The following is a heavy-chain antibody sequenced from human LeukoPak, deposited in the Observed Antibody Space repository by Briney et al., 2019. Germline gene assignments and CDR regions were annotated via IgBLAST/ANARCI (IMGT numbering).Heavy chain of an antibody. CDR3: ARPPYDYERLRDTGGPGYFDY. CDR2: IYHSGST. CDR1: GYSISSGYY. D-gene: IGHD3-16*01. J-gene: IGHJ4*02. Sequence: SETLPLTCTVSGYSISSGYYWGWIRQPPGKGLEWIGSIYHSGSTYYNPSLKSRVTISVDTSKNQFSLKLSSVTAADTAVYYCARPPYDYERLRDTGGPGYFDYWGQGTLVTVSS. V-gene: IGHV4-38-2*02.